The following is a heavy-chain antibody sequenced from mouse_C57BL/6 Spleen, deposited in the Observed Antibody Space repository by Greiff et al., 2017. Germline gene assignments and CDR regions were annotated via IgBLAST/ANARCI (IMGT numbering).Heavy chain of an antibody. V-gene: IGHV1-82*01. CDR2: IYPGDGDT. CDR1: GYAFSSSW. D-gene: IGHD2-13*01. J-gene: IGHJ1*03. CDR3: ARAPDEGDYGWYCDV. Sequence: VQLQQSGPELVKPGASVKISCKASGYAFSSSWMNWVKQRPGKGLEWIGRIYPGDGDTNYNGKFKGKATLTADKSSSTAYMPLSSLTSEDSAVYFCARAPDEGDYGWYCDVWGTGTTGTVSS.